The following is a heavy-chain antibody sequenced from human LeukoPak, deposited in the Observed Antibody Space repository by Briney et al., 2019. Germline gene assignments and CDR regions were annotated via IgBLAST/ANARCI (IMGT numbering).Heavy chain of an antibody. V-gene: IGHV3-7*03. CDR3: AKGNYGGNQEYFQH. CDR2: INGDGSEK. D-gene: IGHD4-23*01. CDR1: GFTFSTYW. Sequence: GGSLRLSCAASGFTFSTYWMSWVRQAPGKGLEWVANINGDGSEKYYADSVKGRFTISRDNAKNSLYLQMNSLRAEDMALYYCAKGNYGGNQEYFQHWGQGTLVTVSS. J-gene: IGHJ1*01.